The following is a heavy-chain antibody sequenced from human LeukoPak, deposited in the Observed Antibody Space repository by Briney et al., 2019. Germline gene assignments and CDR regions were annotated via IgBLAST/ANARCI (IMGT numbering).Heavy chain of an antibody. D-gene: IGHD1/OR15-1a*01. CDR2: ISSGRTV. J-gene: IGHJ4*02. CDR1: GFTFSSYT. CDR3: ASPTMADTGTTDFDN. V-gene: IGHV3-21*05. Sequence: GGSLRLSCAASGFTFSSYTLNWVRQAPGKGLEWVSYISSGRTVHYADSVKGRFTISRDNAKNSLYLQMNNLRAEDTAVYYCASPTMADTGTTDFDNWGQGTLVTVSS.